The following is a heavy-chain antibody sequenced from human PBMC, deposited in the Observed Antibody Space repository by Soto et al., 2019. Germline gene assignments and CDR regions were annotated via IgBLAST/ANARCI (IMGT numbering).Heavy chain of an antibody. J-gene: IGHJ6*02. CDR2: IKPNIGGT. V-gene: IGHV1-2*04. CDR1: GCSFSDSF. Sequence: QVQLVHSGAGVRKSGASVRVTCKAAGCSFSDSFFHWVRQAPGQGLEWMHWIKPNIGGTNIAQNFQECVTVTGDSSISAGFRGLRELRCDDTGMKALRGDDTAVECRAGRTRSGFQPWGPETTVTVSS. CDR3: RGDDTAVECRAGRTRSGFQP. D-gene: IGHD2-21*02.